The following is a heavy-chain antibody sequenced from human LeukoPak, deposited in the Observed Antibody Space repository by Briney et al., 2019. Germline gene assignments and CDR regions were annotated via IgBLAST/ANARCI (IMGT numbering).Heavy chain of an antibody. D-gene: IGHD3-10*01. Sequence: ASVKVSCKASGYTFTGYYMHWVRQAPGQGLEWMGWINPNSGGTNYAQKFQGRVTMARDTSISTAYMELSRLRSDDTAVYYCARGFGELLLNAFDIWGQGTMVTVSS. CDR3: ARGFGELLLNAFDI. V-gene: IGHV1-2*02. CDR1: GYTFTGYY. J-gene: IGHJ3*02. CDR2: INPNSGGT.